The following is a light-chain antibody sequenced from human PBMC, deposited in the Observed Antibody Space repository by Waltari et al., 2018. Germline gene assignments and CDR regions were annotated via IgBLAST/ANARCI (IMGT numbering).Light chain of an antibody. CDR1: QDFSSR. CDR3: QQSSRTPPWT. J-gene: IGKJ1*01. CDR2: GAS. Sequence: DIQMTQSPSSVSASVGDRVTITCRASQDFSSRLAWYQQKPGKAPKLLIYGASSLQNGVPSRFSGSRSGTDFTLTISSLQPEDFATYYCQQSSRTPPWTFGQGTQVEIK. V-gene: IGKV1-12*01.